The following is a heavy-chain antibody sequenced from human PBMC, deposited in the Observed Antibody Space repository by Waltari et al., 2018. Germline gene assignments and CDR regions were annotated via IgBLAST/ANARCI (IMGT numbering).Heavy chain of an antibody. Sequence: EVQLVESGGGLVQPGGSLRLSCAASGFTFSAYSLSWFRQAQGKELGWCSHSSGDRATMYYARAGKGRFSISSDNTKNSLYLQMKSLNAEDSAVYYCVRGLGEMATNPYFYYYMDVWGKGTTVTVSS. CDR3: VRGLGEMATNPYFYYYMDV. V-gene: IGHV3-48*04. D-gene: IGHD5-12*01. CDR1: GFTFSAYS. CDR2: SSGDRATM. J-gene: IGHJ6*03.